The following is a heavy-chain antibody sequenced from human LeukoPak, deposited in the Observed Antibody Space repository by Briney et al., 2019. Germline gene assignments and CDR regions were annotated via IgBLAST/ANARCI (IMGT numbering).Heavy chain of an antibody. Sequence: ASVKVSCKASGYTFTGYYMHWVRQAPGQGLEWMGWINPNSGGTNYAQKFQGRVTMARDTSISTAYMELSRLRSDDTAVYYCARPWRGSGFGTIDCWGQGTLVTVSS. D-gene: IGHD3-22*01. CDR1: GYTFTGYY. V-gene: IGHV1-2*02. CDR2: INPNSGGT. CDR3: ARPWRGSGFGTIDC. J-gene: IGHJ4*02.